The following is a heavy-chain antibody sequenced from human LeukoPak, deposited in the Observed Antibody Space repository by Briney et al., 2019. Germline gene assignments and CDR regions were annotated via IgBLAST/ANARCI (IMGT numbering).Heavy chain of an antibody. Sequence: GGSLRLSCAASGLAFDSYAMSWVRQAPGKGLEWVSVISNSGVSTYYADSVKGRFTISRDNPKNTLYLQMNSLRAEDTAVYYCAKYKISTVTVDYWGQGTLVTVSS. J-gene: IGHJ4*02. V-gene: IGHV3-23*01. CDR2: ISNSGVST. D-gene: IGHD4-11*01. CDR3: AKYKISTVTVDY. CDR1: GLAFDSYA.